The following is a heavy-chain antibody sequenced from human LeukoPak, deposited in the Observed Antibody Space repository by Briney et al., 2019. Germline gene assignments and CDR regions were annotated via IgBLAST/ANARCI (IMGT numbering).Heavy chain of an antibody. CDR3: ARRIVVVTWGAFDI. V-gene: IGHV1-2*02. J-gene: IGHJ3*02. CDR2: INPSSGGT. D-gene: IGHD2-21*02. Sequence: ASVKVSCKASGYTFTDYYIHWVRQAPGQGLEWMGWINPSSGGTNYAQKFQGRVTMTRDTSISTAYMELSRLRSDDTAVYYCARRIVVVTWGAFDIWGQGTMVTVSS. CDR1: GYTFTDYY.